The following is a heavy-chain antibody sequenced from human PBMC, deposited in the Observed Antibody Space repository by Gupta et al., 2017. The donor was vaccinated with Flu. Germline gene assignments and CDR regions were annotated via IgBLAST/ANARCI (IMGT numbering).Heavy chain of an antibody. D-gene: IGHD3-16*01. CDR1: GDSFSSYS. Sequence: QVTLVQSGAEVKKPGSSVKVSCKGSGDSFSSYSANWVRQAPGAGLEWMGAIIPLVGTANYAQEFGGRVTISADESTNTVYMEVHSLRSDDTALYYCAITFTSVHNQVESWGQGTLVTVSS. CDR3: AITFTSVHNQVES. CDR2: IIPLVGTA. J-gene: IGHJ4*02. V-gene: IGHV1-69*01.